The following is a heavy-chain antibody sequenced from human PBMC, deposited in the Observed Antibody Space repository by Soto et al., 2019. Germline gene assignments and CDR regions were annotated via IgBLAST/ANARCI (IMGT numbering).Heavy chain of an antibody. V-gene: IGHV4-39*01. CDR2: IYYSGST. CDR1: GGSISSSSYY. J-gene: IGHJ4*02. Sequence: SETLSLTCTVSGGSISSSSYYWGWIRQPPGKGLEWIGSIYYSGSTYYNPSLKSRVTISVDTSKNQFSLKLSSVTAADTAVYYFSRHGLTIFALFDYRGQGTLVPGSA. D-gene: IGHD3-3*01. CDR3: SRHGLTIFALFDY.